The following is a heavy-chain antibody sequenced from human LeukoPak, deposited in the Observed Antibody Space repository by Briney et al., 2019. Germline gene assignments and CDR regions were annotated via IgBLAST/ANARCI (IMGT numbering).Heavy chain of an antibody. J-gene: IGHJ3*02. CDR2: IYHSGRT. Sequence: PSETLSLTCTVSGYSISSGYYWGWIRQPPGKGLEWIGSIYHSGRTFYNPSLKSRVTISVDTSKNQFSLKLTSVTAADTAVYYCARFGGPHAFDIWGQGTMVTVSS. D-gene: IGHD3-3*01. CDR3: ARFGGPHAFDI. CDR1: GYSISSGYY. V-gene: IGHV4-38-2*02.